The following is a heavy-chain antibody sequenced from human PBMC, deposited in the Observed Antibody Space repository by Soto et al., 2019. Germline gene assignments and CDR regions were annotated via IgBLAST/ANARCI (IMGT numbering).Heavy chain of an antibody. CDR3: ARRARRDSGYEDYYYYGMDV. CDR1: GGTFSSYT. J-gene: IGHJ6*02. Sequence: SVKVSCKASGGTFSSYTISWVRQAPGQGLEWMGRIIPILGIANYAQKFQGRVTITADKSTSTAYMELSSPRSEDTAVYYCARRARRDSGYEDYYYYGMDVWGQGTTVTVSS. D-gene: IGHD5-12*01. V-gene: IGHV1-69*02. CDR2: IIPILGIA.